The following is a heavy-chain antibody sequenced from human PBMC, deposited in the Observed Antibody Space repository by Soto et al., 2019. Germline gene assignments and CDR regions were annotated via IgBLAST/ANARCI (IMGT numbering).Heavy chain of an antibody. Sequence: ASVKVSCKASGYTFTSYYMHWVRQAPGQGLEWMGIINPSGGSTSYAQKFQGRVTMTRDTSTSTVYMELSSLRSEDTAVHYCASGSHCSSTSCYYYYYYMDVWGKGTTVTVSS. V-gene: IGHV1-46*01. D-gene: IGHD2-2*01. J-gene: IGHJ6*03. CDR3: ASGSHCSSTSCYYYYYYMDV. CDR2: INPSGGST. CDR1: GYTFTSYY.